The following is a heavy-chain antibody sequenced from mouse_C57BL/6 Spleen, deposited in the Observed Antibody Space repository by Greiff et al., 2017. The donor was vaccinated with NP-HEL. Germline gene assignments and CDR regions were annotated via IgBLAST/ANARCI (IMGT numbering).Heavy chain of an antibody. CDR1: GYSITSGYY. V-gene: IGHV3-6*01. D-gene: IGHD4-1*01. CDR3: AREGLGRGAMDY. Sequence: EVQVVESGPGLVKPSQSLSLTCSVTGYSITSGYYWNWIRQFPGNKLEWMGYISYDGSNNYNPSLKNRISITRDTSKNQFFLKLNSVTTEDTATYYCAREGLGRGAMDYWGQGTSVTVSS. CDR2: ISYDGSN. J-gene: IGHJ4*01.